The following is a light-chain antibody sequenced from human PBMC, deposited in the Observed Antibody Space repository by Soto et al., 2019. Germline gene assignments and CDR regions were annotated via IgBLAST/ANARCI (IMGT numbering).Light chain of an antibody. CDR3: QQYYRYPLT. CDR1: QTINIC. J-gene: IGKJ4*01. CDR2: QAS. V-gene: IGKV1-5*03. Sequence: DIQMTQSPSTLSASVGDRVTITCRASQTINICLAWYQQKPGKAPKLLLYQASSLESAVPSRFSGNGSGTEFPLTISSLQPYYFATYYCQQYYRYPLTFGGATKVEIK.